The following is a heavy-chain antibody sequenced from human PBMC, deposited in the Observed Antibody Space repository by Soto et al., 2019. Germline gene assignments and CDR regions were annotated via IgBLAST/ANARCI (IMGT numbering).Heavy chain of an antibody. CDR3: ARVRGYSYEPFDY. J-gene: IGHJ4*02. CDR1: GGSISSYY. V-gene: IGHV4-59*12. D-gene: IGHD5-18*01. CDR2: IYHSGST. Sequence: SETLSLTCTVSGGSISSYYWSWIRQPPGKGLEWIGYIYHSGSTNYNPSLKSRVTISVDKSKNQFSLRLSSVTAADTAVYYCARVRGYSYEPFDYWGQGILVTVSS.